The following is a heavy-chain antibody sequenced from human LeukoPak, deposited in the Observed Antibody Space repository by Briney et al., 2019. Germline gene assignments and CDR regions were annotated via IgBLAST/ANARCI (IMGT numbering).Heavy chain of an antibody. CDR1: GGSISSYY. CDR3: AREYRYGSGSYWFDP. CDR2: IYTSGST. V-gene: IGHV4-4*07. J-gene: IGHJ5*02. D-gene: IGHD3-10*01. Sequence: SETLSLTCTVSGGSISSYYWSWIRQPAGKGLEWIGRIYTSGSTNYNPSLKSRVTMSVDTSKNQFSLKLSSVTAADTAVYYCAREYRYGSGSYWFDPWGQGTLVTVSS.